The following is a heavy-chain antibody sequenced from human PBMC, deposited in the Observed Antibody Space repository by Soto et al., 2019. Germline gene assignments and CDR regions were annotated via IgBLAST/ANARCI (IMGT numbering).Heavy chain of an antibody. V-gene: IGHV1-69*13. Sequence: SVKVSCKASGGTFSSYAISWVRQAPGQGLEWMGGIIPIFGTANYAQKFQGRVTITADESTSTAYMELSSLRSEDTAVYYCARVTDYGGNPYFDYWGQGTLVTVSS. CDR2: IIPIFGTA. J-gene: IGHJ4*02. CDR1: GGTFSSYA. CDR3: ARVTDYGGNPYFDY. D-gene: IGHD4-17*01.